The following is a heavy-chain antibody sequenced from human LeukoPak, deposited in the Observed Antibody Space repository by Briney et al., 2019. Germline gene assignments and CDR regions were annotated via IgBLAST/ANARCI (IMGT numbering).Heavy chain of an antibody. V-gene: IGHV3-48*04. Sequence: GGSLRLSCAASGFTFSSYSMNWVRQAPGKGLEWVSYISSSSSTIYYADSVKGRFTISRGNAKNSLYLQMNSLRAEDTAVYYCARVADCSSTSCYFSREYFDYWGQGTLVTVSS. CDR2: ISSSSSTI. J-gene: IGHJ4*02. CDR1: GFTFSSYS. CDR3: ARVADCSSTSCYFSREYFDY. D-gene: IGHD2-2*01.